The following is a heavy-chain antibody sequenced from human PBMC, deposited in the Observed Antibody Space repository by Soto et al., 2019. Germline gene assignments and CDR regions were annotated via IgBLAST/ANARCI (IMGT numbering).Heavy chain of an antibody. V-gene: IGHV3-74*03. J-gene: IGHJ4*02. CDR1: GFTFSSYW. Sequence: GVSLRLSCAASGFTFSSYWMHWVRQAPGKGLVWVSRINSDGSSTTYADSVKGRFTISRDNAKNTLYLQMNSLRVEDTAVYYCARVSLNPNVLQYWGQGTLVTVSS. CDR3: ARVSLNPNVLQY. CDR2: INSDGSST. D-gene: IGHD1-1*01.